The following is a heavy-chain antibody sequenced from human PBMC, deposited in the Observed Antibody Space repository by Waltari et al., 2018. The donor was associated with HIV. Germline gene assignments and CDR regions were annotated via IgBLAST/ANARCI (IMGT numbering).Heavy chain of an antibody. CDR1: GVDLRHYS. CDR3: VRDDPGYGPIDY. D-gene: IGHD3-16*01. CDR2: IRRGNNEK. V-gene: IGHV3-7*03. Sequence: LVESGGGVVKTGGSIRLTCEASGVDLRHYSMNWVRQSPMRGLEWVASIRRGNNEKHYLDSVRGRFAISRDISESSVYLQMESLKEDDTATYFCVRDDPGYGPIDYWGQGTLVTV. J-gene: IGHJ4*02.